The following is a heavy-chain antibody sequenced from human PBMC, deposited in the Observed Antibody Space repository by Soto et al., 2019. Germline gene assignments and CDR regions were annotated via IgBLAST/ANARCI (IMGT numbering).Heavy chain of an antibody. J-gene: IGHJ4*02. CDR2: IIPIFGTA. CDR1: GFTFSSYA. Sequence: VQLLESGGGLVQPGGSLRLSCAASGFTFSSYAISWVRQAPGQGLEWMGGIIPIFGTANYAQKFQGRVTITADESTSTAYMELSSLRSEDTAVYYCASRVSGSYYAADYWGQGTLVTVSS. V-gene: IGHV1-69*01. CDR3: ASRVSGSYYAADY. D-gene: IGHD1-26*01.